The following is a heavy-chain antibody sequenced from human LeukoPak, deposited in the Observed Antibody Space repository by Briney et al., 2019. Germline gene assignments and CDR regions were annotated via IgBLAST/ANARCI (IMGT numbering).Heavy chain of an antibody. CDR3: AREGHPTYYYGSGSYYNGRAFDI. CDR2: ISSSGSTI. J-gene: IGHJ3*02. V-gene: IGHV3-48*04. D-gene: IGHD3-10*01. Sequence: PGGSLRLSCAASGFTFSSYSMNWVRQAPGKGLEWVSYISSSGSTIYYADSVKGRFTISRDNAKNSLYLQMNSLRAEDTAVYYCAREGHPTYYYGSGSYYNGRAFDIWGQGTMVTVSS. CDR1: GFTFSSYS.